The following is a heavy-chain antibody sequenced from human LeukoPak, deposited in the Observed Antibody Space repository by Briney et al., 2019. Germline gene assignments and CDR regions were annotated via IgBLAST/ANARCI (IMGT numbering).Heavy chain of an antibody. V-gene: IGHV4-34*01. Sequence: KASETLSPTCAVYGGSFSGYYWSWIRQPPGKGLDWIGEINHSGSSNYNPSLKSRVTISVDTSKNQFSLKLSSVTAADTAVYYCARGEDGDYYFQHWGQGTLVTVSS. CDR1: GGSFSGYY. D-gene: IGHD4-17*01. J-gene: IGHJ1*01. CDR2: INHSGSS. CDR3: ARGEDGDYYFQH.